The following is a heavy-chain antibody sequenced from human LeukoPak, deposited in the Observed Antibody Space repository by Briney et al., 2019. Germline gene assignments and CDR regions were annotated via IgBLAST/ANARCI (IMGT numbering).Heavy chain of an antibody. CDR2: IYTSGST. Sequence: SETLSLTCTVSGGSISSYYWSWIRQPAGKGLEWIGRIYTSGSTNYNPSLKSRVTMSVDTSKNQFSLKLSSVTAADTAVYYCARDRSYYDSSNWFDPWGQGTLVTVPS. J-gene: IGHJ5*02. D-gene: IGHD3-22*01. CDR3: ARDRSYYDSSNWFDP. V-gene: IGHV4-4*07. CDR1: GGSISSYY.